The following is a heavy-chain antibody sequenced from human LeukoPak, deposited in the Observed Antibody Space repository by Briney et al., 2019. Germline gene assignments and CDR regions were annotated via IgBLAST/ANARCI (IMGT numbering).Heavy chain of an antibody. J-gene: IGHJ3*02. CDR2: IHNSGST. Sequence: SETLSLTCTVSGGSVRSYYLSWIRQPPGEGLEWIAYIHNSGSTNYNPSLKSRLTISVDTSKNQFSLKLRSVTAADTAVYYCVRDWEGFNFDIWGQGTTVTVSS. D-gene: IGHD1-26*01. CDR3: VRDWEGFNFDI. CDR1: GGSVRSYY. V-gene: IGHV4-59*02.